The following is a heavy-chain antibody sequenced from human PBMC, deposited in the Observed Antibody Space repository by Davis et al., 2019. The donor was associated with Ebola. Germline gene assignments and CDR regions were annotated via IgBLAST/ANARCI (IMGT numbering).Heavy chain of an antibody. CDR2: MNPNSGNT. Sequence: ASVKVSCKASGYTFTSYDINWVRQATGQGLEWMGWMNPNSGNTGYAQKFQGRVTITRNTSISTAYMELSSLRSEDTAVYYCARYDGDHGRYYYGMDVWGQGTTVTVSS. CDR1: GYTFTSYD. D-gene: IGHD4-17*01. CDR3: ARYDGDHGRYYYGMDV. V-gene: IGHV1-8*03. J-gene: IGHJ6*02.